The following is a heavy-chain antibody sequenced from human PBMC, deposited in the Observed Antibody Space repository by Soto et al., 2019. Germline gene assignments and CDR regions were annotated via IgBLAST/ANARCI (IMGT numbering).Heavy chain of an antibody. CDR3: ARDTSAASRPPYYYDLDV. D-gene: IGHD6-13*01. V-gene: IGHV1-69*06. CDR1: GGTFSSNA. J-gene: IGHJ6*02. CDR2: IIPIFVTA. Sequence: RASVKVSCKASGGTFSSNAISWVRQAPGQGLGWMGGIIPIFVTANYAQKFRGRVTISADKSTSTAYMELSSLRSDDTAVYYCARDTSAASRPPYYYDLDVWGQGTAVTVSS.